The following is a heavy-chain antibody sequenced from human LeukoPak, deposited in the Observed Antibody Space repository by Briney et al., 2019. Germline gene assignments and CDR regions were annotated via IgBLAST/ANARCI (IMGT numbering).Heavy chain of an antibody. CDR1: GFTFSSYS. CDR3: AGEEGEQLPMGGVFADAFDI. CDR2: ISSNSSYR. D-gene: IGHD6-13*01. V-gene: IGHV3-21*01. J-gene: IGHJ3*02. Sequence: RPGGSLRFSCAASGFTFSSYSMNRVRQAPGKGLEWVSSISSNSSYRYYADSVKGRFTISRDNAKHSLDLQMNILRAGHTSLYDWAGEEGEQLPMGGVFADAFDIWGQGTMVTVSS.